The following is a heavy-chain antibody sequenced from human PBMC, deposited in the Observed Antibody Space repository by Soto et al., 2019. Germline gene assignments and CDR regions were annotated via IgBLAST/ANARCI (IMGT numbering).Heavy chain of an antibody. CDR1: GGSISSYY. Sequence: XXTLSLPFTVSGGSISSYYWRWIPQPPGKGLEWIGYIFYSGSTNYNPSLKSRVTISIDTSKNQFSLKLSSVTAADTAVYYCASASSAAGTFAVGMDVWGQGTTVTVSS. V-gene: IGHV4-59*01. D-gene: IGHD6-13*01. CDR3: ASASSAAGTFAVGMDV. CDR2: IFYSGST. J-gene: IGHJ6*02.